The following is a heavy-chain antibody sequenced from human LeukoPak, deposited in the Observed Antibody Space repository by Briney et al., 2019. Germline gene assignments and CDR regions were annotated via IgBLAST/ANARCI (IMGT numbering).Heavy chain of an antibody. Sequence: SETLSLTCNVSDYSVNTGYFWSWIRQAPDKGLEWLGVVYYTGTTFSNPSLKGRVTISVDTSKNQFSLRMTFVTAEDTAIYYCARGSHSYVGYFDSWGRGTLVTVSS. CDR3: ARGSHSYVGYFDS. V-gene: IGHV4-38-2*02. J-gene: IGHJ4*02. CDR1: DYSVNTGYF. D-gene: IGHD3-10*02. CDR2: VYYTGTT.